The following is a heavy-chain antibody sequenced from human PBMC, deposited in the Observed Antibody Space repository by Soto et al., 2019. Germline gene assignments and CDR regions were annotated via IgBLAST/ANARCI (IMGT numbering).Heavy chain of an antibody. J-gene: IGHJ6*02. CDR2: INPNSGGT. CDR3: AREPYEYSSSSGYYYYYGMDV. V-gene: IGHV1-2*02. CDR1: GYTFTGYY. Sequence: QVQLVQSGAEVKKPGASVKVSCKASGYTFTGYYMHWVRQAPGQGLEWMGWINPNSGGTNYAQKFQGGVTMTRDTSISTAYMELSRLRSDDTAVYYCAREPYEYSSSSGYYYYYGMDVWGQGTTVTVSS. D-gene: IGHD6-6*01.